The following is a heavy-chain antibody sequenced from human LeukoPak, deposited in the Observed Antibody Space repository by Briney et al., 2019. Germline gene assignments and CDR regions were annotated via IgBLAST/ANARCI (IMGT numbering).Heavy chain of an antibody. Sequence: SETLSLTCTVSGGSISSYYWSWIRQPPGKGLEWIGYIYYNGNTNYNPSLKSRVTISVDTSKNQFSLKLSSVTAADTAVYYCARDRDGDYGIYYWGQGTLVTVSS. V-gene: IGHV4-59*01. CDR3: ARDRDGDYGIYY. CDR2: IYYNGNT. D-gene: IGHD4-17*01. CDR1: GGSISSYY. J-gene: IGHJ4*02.